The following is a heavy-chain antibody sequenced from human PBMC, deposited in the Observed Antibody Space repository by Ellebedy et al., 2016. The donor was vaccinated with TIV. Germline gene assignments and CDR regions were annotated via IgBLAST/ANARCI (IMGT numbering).Heavy chain of an antibody. CDR3: ARRQYSKSPCFDY. Sequence: MPSETLSLTCAVYGGSFSGYYWRWIRQPPGKGLEWIGEINHSGSTPYNPSLKSRVTILVDTSKNQFSLKLTSVTAADTAVYYCARRQYSKSPCFDYWGQGTLVTVSS. CDR2: INHSGST. D-gene: IGHD1-26*01. J-gene: IGHJ4*02. CDR1: GGSFSGYY. V-gene: IGHV4-34*01.